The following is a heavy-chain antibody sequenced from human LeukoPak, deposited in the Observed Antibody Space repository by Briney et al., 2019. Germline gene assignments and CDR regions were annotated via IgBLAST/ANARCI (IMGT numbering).Heavy chain of an antibody. CDR2: IIPIFGTA. CDR3: ARDNDGDVDY. V-gene: IGHV1-69*13. CDR1: GGTFSSYA. J-gene: IGHJ4*02. Sequence: SVKVSCKASGGTFSSYAISWVRQAPGQGLEWMGGIIPIFGTANYAQKFQGRVTITADESTSTAYMELRSLRSDDTAVYYCARDNDGDVDYWGQGTLVTVSS. D-gene: IGHD7-27*01.